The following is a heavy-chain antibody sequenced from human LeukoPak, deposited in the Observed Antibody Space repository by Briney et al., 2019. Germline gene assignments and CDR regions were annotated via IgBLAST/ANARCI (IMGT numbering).Heavy chain of an antibody. D-gene: IGHD4-23*01. J-gene: IGHJ4*02. CDR2: INHSGST. V-gene: IGHV4-34*01. CDR1: GGSFSGYY. Sequence: SETLSLTCAVYGGSFSGYYWSWIRQPPGKGLEWIGEINHSGSTNYVPCLKSRVTISVDTSKNQISLKLSSVTAADTAVYYCARGQGGNATHTRYYFDYWGQGTLVTVSS. CDR3: ARGQGGNATHTRYYFDY.